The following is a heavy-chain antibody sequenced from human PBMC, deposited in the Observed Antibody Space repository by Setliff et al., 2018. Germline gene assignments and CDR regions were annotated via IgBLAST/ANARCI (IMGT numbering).Heavy chain of an antibody. V-gene: IGHV4-39*01. CDR2: IYHGGDT. Sequence: PSETLSLTCIVSGGSINSGTYYWGWIRQPQGKGLEWIGRIYHGGDTYYNASLKSRLTISVDTSKNQFSLKLRSVTAADTAVYYCARTGTYRYFDYWGQGALVTVSS. J-gene: IGHJ4*02. CDR1: GGSINSGTYY. CDR3: ARTGTYRYFDY. D-gene: IGHD1-1*01.